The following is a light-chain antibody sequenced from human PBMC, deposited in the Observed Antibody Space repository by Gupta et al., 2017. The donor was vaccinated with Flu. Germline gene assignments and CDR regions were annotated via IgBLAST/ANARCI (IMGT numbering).Light chain of an antibody. CDR3: CSYAGSRHWL. CDR2: GAT. CDR1: SSDIGSYNF. J-gene: IGLJ3*02. V-gene: IGLV2-23*01. Sequence: QPALTQPASVSGSPGQAITISCTGSSSDIGSYNFVSWYQQYPGKAPQLIIYGATERPSGVSDRFAGSKSGDTASLTISGLQADDEADYYCCSYAGSRHWLFGGGTKVTVL.